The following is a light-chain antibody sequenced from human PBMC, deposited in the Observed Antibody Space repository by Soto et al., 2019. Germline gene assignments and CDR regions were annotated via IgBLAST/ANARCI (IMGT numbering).Light chain of an antibody. CDR2: DVS. CDR1: SSDVGNYDY. CDR3: SSYTSSSTYV. V-gene: IGLV2-11*01. J-gene: IGLJ1*01. Sequence: QSALTQPRSVSGSPGQSVTLSCTGTSSDVGNYDYVSWYQQHPGMAPRLIIYDVSKRPSGVPDRFSGSKSGNTASLTISGLQAEDEADYYCSSYTSSSTYVFGTGTKVTVL.